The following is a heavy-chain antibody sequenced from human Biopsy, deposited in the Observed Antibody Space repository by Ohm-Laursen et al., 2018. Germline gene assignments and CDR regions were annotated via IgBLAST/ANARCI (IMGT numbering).Heavy chain of an antibody. CDR2: IIPILRTT. Sequence: SSVKVSCKAPTGTFNSYGIIWVRQAPGQGLEWMGRIIPILRTTAYAQTFLGRVTITADSPTSTADMELTSLTSDDTAVYFCAREAIGYQLPCDDWGQGTLVTVSS. CDR1: TGTFNSYG. J-gene: IGHJ4*02. CDR3: AREAIGYQLPCDD. V-gene: IGHV1-69*11. D-gene: IGHD2-2*01.